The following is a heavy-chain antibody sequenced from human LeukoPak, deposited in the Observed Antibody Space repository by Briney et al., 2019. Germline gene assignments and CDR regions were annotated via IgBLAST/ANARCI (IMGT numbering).Heavy chain of an antibody. CDR2: VSGSGGST. Sequence: PGGSLRLSCAASGFTFSSYAMNWVRQAPGKGLEWVSTVSGSGGSTYYADSVKGRFTISRDNSKNTLYLQMNSLRAEDTAVYYCAKGKYSGYDLNNWFDPWGQGTLVTVSS. J-gene: IGHJ5*02. V-gene: IGHV3-23*01. D-gene: IGHD5-12*01. CDR3: AKGKYSGYDLNNWFDP. CDR1: GFTFSSYA.